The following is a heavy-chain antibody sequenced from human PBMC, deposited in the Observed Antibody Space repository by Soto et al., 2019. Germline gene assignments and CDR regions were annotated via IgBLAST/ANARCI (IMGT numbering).Heavy chain of an antibody. V-gene: IGHV1-69*01. J-gene: IGHJ6*02. CDR1: GGTFSSYA. D-gene: IGHD6-13*01. CDR2: IIPIFGTA. Sequence: QVQLVQSGAEVKKPGSSVKVSCKASGGTFSSYAISWVRQAPGQGLEWMGGIIPIFGTANYAQKFQGRVTITADESTSTAYMELSSLRSEDTAVYYCARVGAMGQQLEARGYGMDVWGQGTTVTVSS. CDR3: ARVGAMGQQLEARGYGMDV.